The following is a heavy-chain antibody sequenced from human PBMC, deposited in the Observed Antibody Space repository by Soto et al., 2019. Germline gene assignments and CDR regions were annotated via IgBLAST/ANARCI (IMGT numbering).Heavy chain of an antibody. J-gene: IGHJ6*02. Sequence: VESLKISCNGSGYRFTTYWISWVRQTPWKGLEWMGIIYPGDSDTRYSPSFQGQVTISADKSISTAYLQWSSLRASDTAIYYCARGGISSSYYYYALDVWGQGTTVTVSS. V-gene: IGHV5-51*01. CDR3: ARGGISSSYYYYALDV. D-gene: IGHD6-6*01. CDR2: IYPGDSDT. CDR1: GYRFTTYW.